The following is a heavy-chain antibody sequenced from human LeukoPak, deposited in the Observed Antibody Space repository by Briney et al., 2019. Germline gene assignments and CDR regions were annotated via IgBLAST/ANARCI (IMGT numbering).Heavy chain of an antibody. CDR2: IYSGGST. Sequence: GGSLRLSCAASGFTVSSNYMSWVRQAPGKGLEWVSVIYSGGSTYYADSVKGRFTISRDNSKDTLYLQMNSLRAEDTAVYYCARGLGIAAFDYWGQGTLVTVSS. CDR3: ARGLGIAAFDY. V-gene: IGHV3-53*01. CDR1: GFTVSSNY. J-gene: IGHJ4*02. D-gene: IGHD2-21*01.